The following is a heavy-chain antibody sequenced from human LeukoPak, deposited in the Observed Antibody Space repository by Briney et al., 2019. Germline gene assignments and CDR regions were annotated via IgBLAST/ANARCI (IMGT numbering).Heavy chain of an antibody. D-gene: IGHD3-22*01. V-gene: IGHV4-4*07. Sequence: SETLSLTCTVSGGSISSYYWSWIRQPAGKGLEWIGRIYTSGSTNYNPSLKSRVTMSVDTSKNQFSLKLSSVTAADTAVYYCARDLHYYDSSSYYPGFDYWGQGTLVTVSS. CDR2: IYTSGST. J-gene: IGHJ4*02. CDR1: GGSISSYY. CDR3: ARDLHYYDSSSYYPGFDY.